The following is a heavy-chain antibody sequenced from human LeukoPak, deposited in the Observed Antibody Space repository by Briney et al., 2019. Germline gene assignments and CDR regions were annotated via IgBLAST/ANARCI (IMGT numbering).Heavy chain of an antibody. V-gene: IGHV4-30-2*01. D-gene: IGHD3-16*02. CDR3: ARGHMITFGVVIDNNWFDP. CDR1: GGSISSGGYS. J-gene: IGHJ5*02. CDR2: IYHSGST. Sequence: SQTLSLTCAVSGGSISSGGYSWSWIRQPPGKGLEWFVYIYHSGSTYYNPSLKSRVTISVDRSKNQFSLKLSSVTAEDTAVYYCARGHMITFGVVIDNNWFDPWGQGTLVTVSS.